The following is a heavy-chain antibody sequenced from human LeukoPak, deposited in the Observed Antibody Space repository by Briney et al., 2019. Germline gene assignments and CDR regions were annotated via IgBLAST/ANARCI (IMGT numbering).Heavy chain of an antibody. CDR3: ATLYGDSPLRGKIRMDV. Sequence: GASVKVSCKASGYTFTSYDINWVRQATGQGLEWMGWMNPNSGNTGYAQKFQGRVTMTEDTSTDTAYIELSSLRSEDTAVYYCATLYGDSPLRGKIRMDVWGQGTTVTVSS. CDR2: MNPNSGNT. J-gene: IGHJ6*02. CDR1: GYTFTSYD. D-gene: IGHD4-17*01. V-gene: IGHV1-8*01.